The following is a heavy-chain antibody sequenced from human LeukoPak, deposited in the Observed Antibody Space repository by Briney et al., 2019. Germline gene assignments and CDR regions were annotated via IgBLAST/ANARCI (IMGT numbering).Heavy chain of an antibody. CDR2: ISSGSTYV. Sequence: GGSLRLSFAASGFTFSTYSMNWVRQAPGKGLEWVSSISSGSTYVYYVDSVKGRFTISRDNAKNSLYLQMNSLRAEDTAVYYCARDPGGATTEFDYWGQGTLVTVSS. V-gene: IGHV3-21*01. CDR3: ARDPGGATTEFDY. J-gene: IGHJ4*02. CDR1: GFTFSTYS. D-gene: IGHD1-26*01.